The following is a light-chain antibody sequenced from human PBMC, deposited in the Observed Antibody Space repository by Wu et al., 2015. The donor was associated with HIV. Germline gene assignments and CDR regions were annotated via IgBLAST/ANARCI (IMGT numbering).Light chain of an antibody. J-gene: IGKJ2*01. Sequence: IQLTQSPSSLSASPGDRVNITCRASQDISTYLAWYQQTPGKAPRVLIYDASTLQSGVPSRFSGGGSGTEFTLTISSLQPDDFATYYCQQYNSFSPYTFRPGDQVGDQT. CDR1: QDISTY. CDR2: DAS. CDR3: QQYNSFSPYT. V-gene: IGKV1-5*01.